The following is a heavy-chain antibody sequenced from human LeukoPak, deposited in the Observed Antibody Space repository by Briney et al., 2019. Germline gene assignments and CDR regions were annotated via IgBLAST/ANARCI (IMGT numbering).Heavy chain of an antibody. CDR2: ISGYNGNT. Sequence: ASVKVSCKASDYTLIDYDISWVRQAPGQGLEWMGWISGYNGNTNYAQKLQGRVTMTTDTSSTTAYMELRSLRSDDTAMYYCATAEHSSSLDYWGQGTLVTVSS. J-gene: IGHJ4*02. CDR1: DYTLIDYD. D-gene: IGHD6-13*01. V-gene: IGHV1-18*01. CDR3: ATAEHSSSLDY.